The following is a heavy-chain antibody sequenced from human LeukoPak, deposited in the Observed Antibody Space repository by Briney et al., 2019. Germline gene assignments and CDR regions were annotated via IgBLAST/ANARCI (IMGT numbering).Heavy chain of an antibody. Sequence: SETLSLTCTVSGGSISSYYWSGIRQPPGKGLEWIGYIYYSGSTNYNPSLKSRVTISVDTSKNQFSLKLSSVTAADTAVYYCARDDYGDYYRRFDPWGQGTLVTVSS. CDR2: IYYSGST. CDR1: GGSISSYY. V-gene: IGHV4-59*01. D-gene: IGHD4-17*01. J-gene: IGHJ5*02. CDR3: ARDDYGDYYRRFDP.